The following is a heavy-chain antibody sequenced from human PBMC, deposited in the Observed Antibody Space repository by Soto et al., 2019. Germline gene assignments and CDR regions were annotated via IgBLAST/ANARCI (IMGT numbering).Heavy chain of an antibody. V-gene: IGHV3-23*01. D-gene: IGHD6-13*01. J-gene: IGHJ4*02. CDR1: GSTFSSYA. CDR3: ANHPSIAAAQDPYYFDY. Sequence: GGSLRLCGSASGSTFSSYAISWVRQAPGKGLEWVSAISGSGGSTYYADSVKGRFTISRDNSKNTLYLQMNSLRAEDTAVYYCANHPSIAAAQDPYYFDYWGQGTLVTVSS. CDR2: ISGSGGST.